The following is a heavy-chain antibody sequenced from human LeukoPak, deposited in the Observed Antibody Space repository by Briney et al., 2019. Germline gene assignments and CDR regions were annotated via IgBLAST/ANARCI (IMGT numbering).Heavy chain of an antibody. V-gene: IGHV1-46*01. D-gene: IGHD6-19*01. J-gene: IGHJ4*02. Sequence: ASVKVSRKASGYTFTNYYMHLVREAPGQGLEWVGIINPNGGRRSNAQKFQERVTMTRDTSTSTVYMELSSVRSEDTDVYYCARGQPVGGTRHPFDLGGQGTLLTV. CDR3: ARGQPVGGTRHPFDL. CDR2: INPNGGRR. CDR1: GYTFTNYY.